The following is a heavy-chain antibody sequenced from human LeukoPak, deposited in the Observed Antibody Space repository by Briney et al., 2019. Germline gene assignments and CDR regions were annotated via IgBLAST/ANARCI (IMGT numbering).Heavy chain of an antibody. CDR1: GFTFNSYS. CDR2: ISGNNAHI. Sequence: GGSLRLSCMTSGFTFNSYSLNWVRQVPGKGLEWVSSISGNNAHIMYPDSVRGRFTVSRDDAKKSVYLQMNSLRDGDTAIYYCVKGETRTSITGFVSWGQGTLVTVSS. V-gene: IGHV3-21*01. CDR3: VKGETRTSITGFVS. D-gene: IGHD5-24*01. J-gene: IGHJ4*02.